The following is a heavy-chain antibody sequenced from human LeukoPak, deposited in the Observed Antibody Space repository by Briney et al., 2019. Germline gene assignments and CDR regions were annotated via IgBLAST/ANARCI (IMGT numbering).Heavy chain of an antibody. Sequence: SETLSPTCTVSGGSISSGGYYWSWIRQHPGTGLEWIGYIYYSGSTYYNPSLKSRVTISVDTSKNQFSLKLSSVTAADTAVYYCARGAYCSGGSCYFDYWGQGTLVTVSS. CDR3: ARGAYCSGGSCYFDY. V-gene: IGHV4-31*03. CDR2: IYYSGST. D-gene: IGHD2-15*01. CDR1: GGSISSGGYY. J-gene: IGHJ4*02.